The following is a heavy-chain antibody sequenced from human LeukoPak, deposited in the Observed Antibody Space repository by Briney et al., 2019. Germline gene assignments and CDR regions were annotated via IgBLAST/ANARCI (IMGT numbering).Heavy chain of an antibody. CDR1: GGSISSYY. CDR3: ARDRGIVATIADYYYYGMDV. Sequence: SETLSPTCTVSGGSISSYYWSWIRQPPGKGLEWIGYIYYSGSTNYNPSLKSRVTISVDTSKNQFSLKLSSVTAADTAVYYCARDRGIVATIADYYYYGMDVWGQGTTVTVSS. D-gene: IGHD5-12*01. CDR2: IYYSGST. J-gene: IGHJ6*02. V-gene: IGHV4-59*01.